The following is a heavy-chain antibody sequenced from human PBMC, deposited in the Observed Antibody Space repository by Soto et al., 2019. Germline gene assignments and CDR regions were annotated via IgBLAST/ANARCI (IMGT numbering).Heavy chain of an antibody. J-gene: IGHJ4*02. CDR2: INPYSGGT. V-gene: IGHV1-2*02. Sequence: ASVKVSCKASGYTVTGYYMYWVRQAPGQGLEWLGWINPYSGGTNYAQKFQGRVTITRDTSASTAYMELSSLRSEDTAVYYCARDRSGSYTLFDYWGQGTLVTVSS. D-gene: IGHD1-26*01. CDR1: GYTVTGYY. CDR3: ARDRSGSYTLFDY.